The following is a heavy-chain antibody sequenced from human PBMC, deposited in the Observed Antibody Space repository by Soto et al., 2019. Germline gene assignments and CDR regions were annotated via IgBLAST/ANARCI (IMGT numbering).Heavy chain of an antibody. J-gene: IGHJ4*02. CDR2: ISYDGSNK. D-gene: IGHD6-19*01. CDR3: AREVAVAGLVPDY. Sequence: SLRLSCAASGFTFSSYGMHWVRQAPGKGLEWVAVISYDGSNKYYADSVKGRFTISRDNSKNTLYLQMNSLRAEDTAVYYCAREVAVAGLVPDYWGQGTLVTVSS. V-gene: IGHV3-30*03. CDR1: GFTFSSYG.